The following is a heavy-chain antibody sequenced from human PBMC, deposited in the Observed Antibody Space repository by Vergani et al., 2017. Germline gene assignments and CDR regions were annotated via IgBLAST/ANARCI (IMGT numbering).Heavy chain of an antibody. CDR1: GESIRSGSHY. CDR2: IHTGGST. D-gene: IGHD2-21*01. CDR3: ARSQGDYWYFDL. J-gene: IGHJ2*01. V-gene: IGHV4-61*02. Sequence: QVKLQESGPGLLKPSQTLSLTCTVSGESIRSGSHYWSWIRQPAGKGPEWIGHIHTGGSTDLNPSFKSRVSISVDTSKSQFYLKLNSVTATDTAVYYCARSQGDYWYFDLWVPGSLVTVSS.